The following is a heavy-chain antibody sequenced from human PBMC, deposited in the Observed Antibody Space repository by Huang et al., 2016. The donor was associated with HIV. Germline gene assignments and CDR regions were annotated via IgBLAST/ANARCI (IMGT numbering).Heavy chain of an antibody. CDR1: GFTFSDYY. J-gene: IGHJ6*03. Sequence: QVQLVESGGGLVKTGGSLRLSCEASGFTFSDYYMSWIRQAPGTVLELVSSIGGVGSPIHYADSAKCRFTISRDNAENSRYLQISSLRVEDTAVYYCARESYDFWNGYFSEFYYYYYMDVWGKGTTVTVAS. D-gene: IGHD3-3*01. CDR3: ARESYDFWNGYFSEFYYYYYMDV. V-gene: IGHV3-11*04. CDR2: IGGVGSPI.